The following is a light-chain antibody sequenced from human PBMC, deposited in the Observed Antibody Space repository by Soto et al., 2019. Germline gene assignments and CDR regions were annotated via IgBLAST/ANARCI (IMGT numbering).Light chain of an antibody. CDR1: QSVSSN. J-gene: IGKJ1*01. CDR3: QQYNNWPRT. CDR2: GAS. Sequence: EIVMMQSPATLSVSPGERATLSCRASQSVSSNLAWYQQKPGQAPRLLIYGASTRATGIPARFSGSGSGTGFTLTISSLQSEDFAVYYCQQYNNWPRTFGQGTK. V-gene: IGKV3-15*01.